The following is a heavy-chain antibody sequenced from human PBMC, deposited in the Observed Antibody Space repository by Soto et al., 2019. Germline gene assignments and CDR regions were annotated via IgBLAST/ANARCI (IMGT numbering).Heavy chain of an antibody. Sequence: QVQLVESGGGVVQPGRSLRLSCAASGFTFSSYAMHWVRQAPGKGLEWVAVISYDGSNKYYADSVKGRFTISRDNSKHTLYLQMNSLRAEDTAVYYCARGYDSSGCGHDYWGQGTLVTVSS. CDR3: ARGYDSSGCGHDY. CDR1: GFTFSSYA. CDR2: ISYDGSNK. J-gene: IGHJ4*02. V-gene: IGHV3-30-3*01. D-gene: IGHD3-22*01.